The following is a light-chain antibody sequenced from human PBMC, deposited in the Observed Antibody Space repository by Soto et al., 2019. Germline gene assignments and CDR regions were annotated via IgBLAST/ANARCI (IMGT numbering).Light chain of an antibody. CDR2: GAS. V-gene: IGKV3-15*01. J-gene: IGKJ1*01. Sequence: EIVMTQSPATLSVSPGERATLSCRASQSVSSNLAWYQQKPGQAPRLLIYGASTRDTGIPARFRGSGPRTEFTLTIRSLQSEDFALYYCQRYNNWPRTFGQGTKVEIK. CDR3: QRYNNWPRT. CDR1: QSVSSN.